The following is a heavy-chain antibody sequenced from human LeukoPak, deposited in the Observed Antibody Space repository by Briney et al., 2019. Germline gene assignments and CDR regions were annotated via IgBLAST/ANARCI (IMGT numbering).Heavy chain of an antibody. J-gene: IGHJ5*02. V-gene: IGHV4-34*01. D-gene: IGHD6-6*01. CDR3: ARGLRAARLAS. CDR1: GGSFSGYY. CDR2: MNESGGT. Sequence: SETLSLTCAVSGGSFSGYYWSWIRQPPGKGLEWIGEMNESGGTTYNPSLKSRVTISVDTSKSQFSLKLSSVTAADPAVYYCARGLRAARLASWGQGSLVTVSS.